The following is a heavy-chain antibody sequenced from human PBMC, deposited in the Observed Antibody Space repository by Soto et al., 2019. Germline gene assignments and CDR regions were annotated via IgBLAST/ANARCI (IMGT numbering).Heavy chain of an antibody. Sequence: QVQLVESGGGVVQPGRSLRLSCAASGFTFSRYGMHWVRQAPGKGLEWVAVISYDGSNKYYADSVKGRFTISRDNSKNTLYLQMNSLRAEDTAVYYCARDLVYYYGSGSPGMNGMDVWGQGTTVTVSS. CDR3: ARDLVYYYGSGSPGMNGMDV. CDR2: ISYDGSNK. CDR1: GFTFSRYG. D-gene: IGHD3-10*01. J-gene: IGHJ6*02. V-gene: IGHV3-30-3*01.